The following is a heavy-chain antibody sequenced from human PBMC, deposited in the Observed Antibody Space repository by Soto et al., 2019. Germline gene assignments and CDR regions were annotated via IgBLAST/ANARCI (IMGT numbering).Heavy chain of an antibody. CDR2: ISAYNGNT. CDR1: GYTFTSYG. J-gene: IGHJ6*02. CDR3: ARDILYSSSSNYYYGMDV. V-gene: IGHV1-18*01. D-gene: IGHD6-6*01. Sequence: VKVSCKASGYTFTSYGISWVRQAPGQGLEWMGWISAYNGNTNYAQKLQGRVTMTTDTSTSTAYMELRSLRSDDTAVYYCARDILYSSSSNYYYGMDVWGQGTTVTVSS.